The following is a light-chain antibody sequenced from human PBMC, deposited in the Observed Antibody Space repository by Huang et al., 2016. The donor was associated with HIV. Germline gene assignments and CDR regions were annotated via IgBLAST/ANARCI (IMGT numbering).Light chain of an antibody. Sequence: DIQMTQSPSSLSASEGDSVIITCRASQGISNSLAWYQQEPGKAPKLLLSAASTLASGVPSRFSGSGSGTHYILTITSLQPEDCVTYYCQQYYTTPPTFGQGTKLDIK. J-gene: IGKJ2*01. CDR1: QGISNS. V-gene: IGKV1-NL1*01. CDR3: QQYYTTPPT. CDR2: AAS.